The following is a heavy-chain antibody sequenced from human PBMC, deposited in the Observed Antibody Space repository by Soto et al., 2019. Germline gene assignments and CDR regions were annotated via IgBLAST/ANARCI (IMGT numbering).Heavy chain of an antibody. CDR1: GYLISDNYF. J-gene: IGHJ5*02. CDR3: AKDISGLDP. Sequence: PSETLSLTSTVSGYLISDNYFWGWIRQPPGKGLEWLGSIYHNGDTRYNPSLKSPVTISVDTSKNQFTLRVTSVTAADTAVYFCAKDISGLDPWSQVTPVPVSS. V-gene: IGHV4-38-2*02. CDR2: IYHNGDT. D-gene: IGHD6-25*01.